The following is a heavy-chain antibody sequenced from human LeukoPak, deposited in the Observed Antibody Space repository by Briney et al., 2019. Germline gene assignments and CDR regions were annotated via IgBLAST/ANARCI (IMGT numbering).Heavy chain of an antibody. CDR1: GGSISSGDYY. D-gene: IGHD4-17*01. V-gene: IGHV4-30-4*01. CDR3: ARESTTVTTGGIDY. Sequence: SETLSLTCTVSGGSISSGDYYWSWIRQPPGKGLEWIGYFYYSGSTYYNPSLKSRVTISVDTSKNQFSLKLSSVTAADTAVYYCARESTTVTTGGIDYWGQGTLVTVSS. CDR2: FYYSGST. J-gene: IGHJ4*02.